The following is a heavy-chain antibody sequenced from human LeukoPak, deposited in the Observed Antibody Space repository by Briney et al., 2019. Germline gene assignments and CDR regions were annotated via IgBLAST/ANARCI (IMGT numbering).Heavy chain of an antibody. V-gene: IGHV4-38-2*02. D-gene: IGHD3-3*02. CDR2: ISHSGST. Sequence: SETLSLTCTVSGYSISSGYYWGWIRQPPGKGLKWIGSISHSGSTYYNPSLKSRVTILVDTSKNQFSLKLSSLTAADMAVYYCARLRRSRLAEFDYWGQGTLVTVSS. J-gene: IGHJ4*02. CDR1: GYSISSGYY. CDR3: ARLRRSRLAEFDY.